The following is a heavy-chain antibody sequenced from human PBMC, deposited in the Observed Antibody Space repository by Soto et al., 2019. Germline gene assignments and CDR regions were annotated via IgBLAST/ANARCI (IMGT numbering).Heavy chain of an antibody. V-gene: IGHV1-2*02. CDR1: GYTFTDYY. CDR2: VNSKSGGT. D-gene: IGHD1-26*01. J-gene: IGHJ4*02. Sequence: QVHLVQSGPEVKRPGASVQVSCKTSGYTFTDYYLHWVRQAPGQGLEWMGWVNSKSGGTNYAQKFQGRVSMTRNTSLNTAYMALNSLSSDDTAVYYCAREPRPPGYSGKWFDFDYWGLGTLVTVSS. CDR3: AREPRPPGYSGKWFDFDY.